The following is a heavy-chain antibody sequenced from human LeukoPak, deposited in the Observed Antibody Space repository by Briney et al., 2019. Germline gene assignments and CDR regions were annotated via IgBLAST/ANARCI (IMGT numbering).Heavy chain of an antibody. CDR2: ISSSGSTI. CDR3: TTDLIRRLANHNDY. Sequence: GGSLRLSCAASGFTFSDYYMSWIRQAPGKGLEWVSYISSSGSTIYYADSVKGRFTISRDNAKNSLYLQMNSLKTEDTAMYYCTTDLIRRLANHNDYWGQGTLVTVSS. D-gene: IGHD1-14*01. V-gene: IGHV3-11*01. J-gene: IGHJ4*02. CDR1: GFTFSDYY.